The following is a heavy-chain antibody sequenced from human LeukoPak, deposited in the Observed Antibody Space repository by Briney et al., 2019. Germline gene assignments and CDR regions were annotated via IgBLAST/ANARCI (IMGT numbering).Heavy chain of an antibody. CDR3: ARVEAGTDFDY. V-gene: IGHV4-59*08. J-gene: IGHJ4*02. CDR2: IYYSGRT. CDR1: GGSITSYY. D-gene: IGHD2-15*01. Sequence: PSETLSLTCTVSGGSITSYYWSWIRQSPGKGLECIGYIYYSGRTNYNSSLKSRATISVDTSKNQFSLNLNSMTAADTAVYYCARVEAGTDFDYWGQGTLVTVSS.